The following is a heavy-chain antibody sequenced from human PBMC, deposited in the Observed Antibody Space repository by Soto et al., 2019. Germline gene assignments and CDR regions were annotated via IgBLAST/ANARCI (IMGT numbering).Heavy chain of an antibody. CDR2: IYWDDDT. CDR3: AHTLIQRSIYYYGMDV. CDR1: GFSLSTSGVG. J-gene: IGHJ6*02. V-gene: IGHV2-5*02. Sequence: QITLKESGPTLVKPTQTLTLTCTFSGFSLSTSGVGVVWVRQPPGKAQEWLALIYWDDDTRYSPSLKSRLTITKDPPKNQVVLTMTNMDPVDTATYYCAHTLIQRSIYYYGMDVWGQGTTVTVSS. D-gene: IGHD2-8*01.